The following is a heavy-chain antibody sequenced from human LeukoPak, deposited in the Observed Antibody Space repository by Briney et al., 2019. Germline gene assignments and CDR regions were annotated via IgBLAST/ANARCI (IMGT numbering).Heavy chain of an antibody. V-gene: IGHV1-8*01. CDR3: ARDTYPDIVDYYMDV. J-gene: IGHJ6*03. D-gene: IGHD2-15*01. Sequence: GASVKVSCKASGYTFTRYDINWVRQATGQGLEWMGWMNPNSGNTGYAQKFQGRVTMTRNTSISAAYMELSSLRSEDTAVYYCARDTYPDIVDYYMDVWGKGTTVTVSS. CDR1: GYTFTRYD. CDR2: MNPNSGNT.